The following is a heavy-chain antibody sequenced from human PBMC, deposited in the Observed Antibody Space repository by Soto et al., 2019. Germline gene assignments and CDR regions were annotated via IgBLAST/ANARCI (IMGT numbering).Heavy chain of an antibody. CDR3: ARGIYTWIQLWSYGMDV. Sequence: GGSLRLSCAASGFTFSSYAMHWVRQAPGKGLEWVAVISYDGSNKYYADSVKGRFTISRDNSKNTLYLQMNSLRAEDTAVYYCARGIYTWIQLWSYGMDVWGQGTTVTVSS. D-gene: IGHD5-18*01. CDR2: ISYDGSNK. V-gene: IGHV3-30-3*01. J-gene: IGHJ6*02. CDR1: GFTFSSYA.